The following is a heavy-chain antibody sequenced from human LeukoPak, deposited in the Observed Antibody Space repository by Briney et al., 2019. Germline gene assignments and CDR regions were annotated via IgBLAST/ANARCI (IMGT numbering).Heavy chain of an antibody. J-gene: IGHJ4*02. CDR1: GFTFSRYW. CDR2: INIDGSAT. CDR3: ARSSRNEYYFDY. Sequence: GGSLRLSCAASGFTFSRYWMHWVRQAPGKGLVWVSLINIDGSATSDADSVKGRFTISRDNAKNTLYLQMNSLRAEDTAVYYCARSSRNEYYFDYWGQGTLVTVSS. V-gene: IGHV3-74*01.